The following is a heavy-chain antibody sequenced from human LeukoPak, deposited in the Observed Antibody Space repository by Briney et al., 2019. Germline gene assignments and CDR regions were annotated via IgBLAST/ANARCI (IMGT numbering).Heavy chain of an antibody. CDR2: SYHRGST. CDR1: SYSFNIGHY. J-gene: IGHJ4*02. D-gene: IGHD3-10*01. Sequence: SETLSLTCTLSSYSFNIGHYWGWIRPPPGKGLELIGSSYHRGSTYYNPSLNSRVTLSVDTSKNQFSLKLTSVTAADTAVYYCARHGAFYYGSGSSGFDYWGQGTLVTVSS. V-gene: IGHV4-38-2*02. CDR3: ARHGAFYYGSGSSGFDY.